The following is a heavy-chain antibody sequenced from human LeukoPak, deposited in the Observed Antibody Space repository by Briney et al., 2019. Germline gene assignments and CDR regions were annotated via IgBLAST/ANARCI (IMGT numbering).Heavy chain of an antibody. CDR3: ATHRRGITMVRGVIPRFAY. J-gene: IGHJ4*02. CDR2: ISGRGGST. Sequence: GGSLRLSCAASGFTFSSYAMSWVRQAPGKGLEWVSAISGRGGSTYYADSVKGRFTISRDNSKNTLYLQTNSLRAEDTAVYYCATHRRGITMVRGVIPRFAYWGQGTLVTVSS. CDR1: GFTFSSYA. D-gene: IGHD3-10*01. V-gene: IGHV3-23*01.